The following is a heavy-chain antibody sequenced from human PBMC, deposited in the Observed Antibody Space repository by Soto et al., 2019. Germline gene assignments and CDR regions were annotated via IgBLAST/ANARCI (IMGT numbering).Heavy chain of an antibody. D-gene: IGHD3-22*01. CDR1: GFTFSSYS. CDR3: ARFHYYDSSGNDAFDI. V-gene: IGHV3-48*02. Sequence: GGSLRLSCAASGFTFSSYSMNWVRQAPGKGLEWVSYISSSSSTIYYADSVKGRFTISRDNAKNSLYLQMNSLRDEDTAVYYCARFHYYDSSGNDAFDIWGQGTMVTVSS. J-gene: IGHJ3*02. CDR2: ISSSSSTI.